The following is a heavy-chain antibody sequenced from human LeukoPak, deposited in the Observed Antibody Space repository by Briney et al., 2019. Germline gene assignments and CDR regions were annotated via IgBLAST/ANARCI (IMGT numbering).Heavy chain of an antibody. V-gene: IGHV1-2*02. CDR1: GYTFTGYY. J-gene: IGHJ4*02. Sequence: ASVKVSCKASGYTFTGYYMHWVRQAPGQGLEWMGWINPNSGGTNYAQKFQGRVTMTRDTSISTAYMELSRLRSDDTAVCYCARVADHYYGSGSYDYWGQGTLVTVSS. D-gene: IGHD3-10*01. CDR2: INPNSGGT. CDR3: ARVADHYYGSGSYDY.